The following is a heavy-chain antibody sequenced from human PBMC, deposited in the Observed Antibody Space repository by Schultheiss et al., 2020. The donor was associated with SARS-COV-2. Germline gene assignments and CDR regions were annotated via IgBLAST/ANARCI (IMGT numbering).Heavy chain of an antibody. J-gene: IGHJ4*02. CDR3: ARDHIAVANYFDY. D-gene: IGHD6-19*01. Sequence: ASVKVSCKTSGYTFASYDITWVRQAPGQGLEWMGWINAYNGNTNYAQKLQGRVTMTRDTSTTTAYMELRSLGFDDTAVYYCARDHIAVANYFDYWGQGTLVTVSS. CDR2: INAYNGNT. V-gene: IGHV1-18*01. CDR1: GYTFASYD.